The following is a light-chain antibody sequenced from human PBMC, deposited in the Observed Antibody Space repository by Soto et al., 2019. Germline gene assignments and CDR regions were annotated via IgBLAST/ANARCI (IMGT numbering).Light chain of an antibody. CDR3: QQYGSSRWT. CDR2: GAS. CDR1: QSVSNSY. V-gene: IGKV3-20*01. Sequence: IVLTQSPGTLSLSPGERATLSCRASQSVSNSYLAWYQQKPGQAPRLLIYGASSRATGIPDRFSGSGSGTDFTLTISRLEPEDFGVYYCQQYGSSRWTLGQGTKVEIK. J-gene: IGKJ1*01.